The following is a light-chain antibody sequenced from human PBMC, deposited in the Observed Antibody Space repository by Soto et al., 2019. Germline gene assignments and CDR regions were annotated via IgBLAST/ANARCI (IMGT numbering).Light chain of an antibody. CDR3: HHYAASPLT. Sequence: EIVLTQSPGTLSLSPGESTTLSCRASQSVGRNFLAWYQQKPGRSPRLPIHGPSSSSTGIPDTFSGSGSETDFTLTISTLEPEDSAVYYYHHYAASPLTFGGGTKVEIK. CDR2: GPS. J-gene: IGKJ4*01. CDR1: QSVGRNF. V-gene: IGKV3-20*01.